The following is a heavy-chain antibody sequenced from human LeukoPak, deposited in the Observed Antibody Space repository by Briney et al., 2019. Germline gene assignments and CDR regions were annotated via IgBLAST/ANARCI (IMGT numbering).Heavy chain of an antibody. J-gene: IGHJ6*03. V-gene: IGHV3-48*01. CDR1: GFAFSSYS. Sequence: PGGSLRLSCAASGFAFSSYSMNWVRQAPGKGLEWVSYISSSSNTIYYADSVKGRFTISRDNAKNSLYLQMNSLRAEDTAVYYCARGRAYDILTGYPGVYYYYYYMDVWGKGTTVTVSS. CDR2: ISSSSNTI. D-gene: IGHD3-9*01. CDR3: ARGRAYDILTGYPGVYYYYYYMDV.